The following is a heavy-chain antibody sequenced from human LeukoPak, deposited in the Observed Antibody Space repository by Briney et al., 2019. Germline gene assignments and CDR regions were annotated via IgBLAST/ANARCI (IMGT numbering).Heavy chain of an antibody. CDR1: GFTVGSNY. Sequence: GGSLRLSCAASGFTVGSNYMSWVRQAPGKTLEWVSIIYTSGNTYSADSVKGRFTISRDNSKNTLYLQMNSLRAEDTAVYYCALVPADAFDIWGQGTMVTVSS. D-gene: IGHD2-2*01. J-gene: IGHJ3*02. V-gene: IGHV3-53*01. CDR2: IYTSGNT. CDR3: ALVPADAFDI.